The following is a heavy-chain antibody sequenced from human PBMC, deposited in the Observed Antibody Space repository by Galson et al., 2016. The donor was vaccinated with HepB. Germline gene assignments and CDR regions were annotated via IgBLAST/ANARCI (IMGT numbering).Heavy chain of an antibody. J-gene: IGHJ4*02. CDR1: GGSISSYY. CDR3: ARVTRIAATGTGFDY. CDR2: VYYSGST. Sequence: SETLSLTCTVSGGSISSYYWSWIRQPPGKGLEWIGYVYYSGSTDYNPSLKSRVSISVDTSKNQFSLKLSSVTAADTAMYYCARVTRIAATGTGFDYWGQGTLVTVPS. V-gene: IGHV4-59*01. D-gene: IGHD6-13*01.